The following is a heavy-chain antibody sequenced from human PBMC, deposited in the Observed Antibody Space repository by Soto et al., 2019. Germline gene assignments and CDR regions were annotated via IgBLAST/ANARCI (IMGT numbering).Heavy chain of an antibody. J-gene: IGHJ4*02. CDR2: MNPNSGNT. Sequence: ASVKVSCKASGYTFTSYDINWVRQATGQGLEWMGWMNPNSGNTGYAQKFQGRVTMTRNTSISTAYMELSSLRSEDTAVYYCARGPNDYGVLVREVNFDYWGQGTLVTVSS. CDR1: GYTFTSYD. D-gene: IGHD4-17*01. V-gene: IGHV1-8*01. CDR3: ARGPNDYGVLVREVNFDY.